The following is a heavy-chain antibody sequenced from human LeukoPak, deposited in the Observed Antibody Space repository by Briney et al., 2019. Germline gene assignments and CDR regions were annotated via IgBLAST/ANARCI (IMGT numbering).Heavy chain of an antibody. D-gene: IGHD1-1*01. CDR2: IDPRSGST. CDR3: VLFYAGRPNY. J-gene: IGHJ4*02. CDR1: GYTFTSYY. V-gene: IGHV1-46*01. Sequence: ASVKVSCKASGYTFTSYYMHWVRQAPGQGLEWMGIIDPRSGSTTYAQKFQGRVTITRDTSTTTVFMEMSSLNSEDTAMYNCVLFYAGRPNYWGQGTLVTVSS.